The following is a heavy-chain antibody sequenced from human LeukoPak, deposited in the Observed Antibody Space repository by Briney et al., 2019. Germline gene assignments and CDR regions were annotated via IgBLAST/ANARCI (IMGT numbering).Heavy chain of an antibody. V-gene: IGHV3-23*01. Sequence: PGGSLRLSCAASGFTFSSYAMSWVRQAPGKGLEWVSAISGSGGSTYYSDSVKGRFTISRDNSKNTLSLQMNSLRAEDTAVYYCAKDIEMATIVSYFDYWGQGTLVTVSS. D-gene: IGHD5-24*01. J-gene: IGHJ4*02. CDR2: ISGSGGST. CDR1: GFTFSSYA. CDR3: AKDIEMATIVSYFDY.